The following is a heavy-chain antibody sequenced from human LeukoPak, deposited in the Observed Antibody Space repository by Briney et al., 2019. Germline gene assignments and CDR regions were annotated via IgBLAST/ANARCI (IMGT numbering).Heavy chain of an antibody. CDR3: ARLYSGSYWGTDY. CDR2: INHSGST. Sequence: TSETLSLTCTVSGGSISSYYWSWIRQPPGKGLEWIGEINHSGSTNYNPSLKSRVTISVDTSKNQFSLKLSSVTAADTAVYYCARLYSGSYWGTDYWGQGTLVTVSS. J-gene: IGHJ4*02. D-gene: IGHD1-26*01. V-gene: IGHV4-34*01. CDR1: GGSISSYY.